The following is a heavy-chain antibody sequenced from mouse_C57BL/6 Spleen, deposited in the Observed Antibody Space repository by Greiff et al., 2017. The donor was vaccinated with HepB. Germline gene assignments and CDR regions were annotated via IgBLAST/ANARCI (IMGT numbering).Heavy chain of an antibody. CDR1: GYSITSGYY. CDR2: ISYDGSN. J-gene: IGHJ3*01. CDR3: ARGAYDGSSVLAY. Sequence: DVQLQESGPGLVKPSQSLSLTCSVTGYSITSGYYWNWIRQFPGNKLEWMGYISYDGSNNYNPSLKNRISITRDTSKNQFFLKLNSVTTEDTATYYFARGAYDGSSVLAYWGQGTLVTVSA. D-gene: IGHD1-1*01. V-gene: IGHV3-6*01.